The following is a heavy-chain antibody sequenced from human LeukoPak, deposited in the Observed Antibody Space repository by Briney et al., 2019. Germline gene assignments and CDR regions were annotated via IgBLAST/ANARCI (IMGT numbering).Heavy chain of an antibody. D-gene: IGHD2-2*01. CDR1: GYTFTGYY. V-gene: IGHV1-2*02. Sequence: ASVKVSCKASGYTFTGYYMHWVRQAPGQGLEWMGWINPNSGGTNYAQKFQGRLTMTRDTSISTAYMELSRLRSDDTAVYYSARGVVVPAANRHWFGPWGQGTLVSVSS. CDR3: ARGVVVPAANRHWFGP. J-gene: IGHJ5*02. CDR2: INPNSGGT.